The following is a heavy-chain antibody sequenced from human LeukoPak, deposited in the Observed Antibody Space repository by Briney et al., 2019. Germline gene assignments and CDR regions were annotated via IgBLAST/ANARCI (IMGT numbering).Heavy chain of an antibody. V-gene: IGHV1-2*02. CDR3: AREPGYYDSSGYSN. CDR1: GYTFTGYY. CDR2: INPNSGGT. Sequence: GASVKVSCKASGYTFTGYYMHWVRQAPGQGLEWMGWINPNSGGTNYAQKFQGRVTMTRDMSISTAYMELSRLRSDDTAVYYCAREPGYYDSSGYSNWGQGTLVTVSS. D-gene: IGHD3-22*01. J-gene: IGHJ4*02.